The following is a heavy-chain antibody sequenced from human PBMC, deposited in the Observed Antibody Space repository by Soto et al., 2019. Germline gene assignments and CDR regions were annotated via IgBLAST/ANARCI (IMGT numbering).Heavy chain of an antibody. J-gene: IGHJ4*02. V-gene: IGHV3-66*01. Sequence: EVQLVESGGGLVQPGGSLRLSCAASGFTVSSNYMSWVRQAPGKGLEWVSVIYSGGSTYYADSVKGRFTISRDDSKNTLYLQMNSLRAEDPAVYFCAREYDSSGRIDYWGQGTLVTVSS. CDR1: GFTVSSNY. CDR2: IYSGGST. D-gene: IGHD3-22*01. CDR3: AREYDSSGRIDY.